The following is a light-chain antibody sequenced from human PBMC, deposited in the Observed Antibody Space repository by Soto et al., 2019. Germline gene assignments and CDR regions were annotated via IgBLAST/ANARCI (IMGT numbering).Light chain of an antibody. CDR2: EVS. CDR1: SSDVGGYNY. CDR3: SSYVGSNNV. Sequence: QSALTQPPSASGSPGQSVTISCTGTSSDVGGYNYVSWYQQHPGNAPKLMIYEVSKRPSGVPDRFSGSKSGNTASLTVSGLQAEDEADYYCSSYVGSNNVFGTGTRSPS. J-gene: IGLJ1*01. V-gene: IGLV2-8*01.